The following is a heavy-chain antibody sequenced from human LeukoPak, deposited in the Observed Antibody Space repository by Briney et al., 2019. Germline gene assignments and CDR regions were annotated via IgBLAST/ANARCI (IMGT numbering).Heavy chain of an antibody. CDR3: ARDRGGGVDY. J-gene: IGHJ4*02. Sequence: SETLSLTCAVSGGSISSGGYSWSWLRQPPGKGLDWIGYIYHSGSTYYNPSVESRATISMARSKNQFSLKLSSVTAADTAVYYCARDRGGGVDYWGQGTLVSVSS. CDR2: IYHSGST. CDR1: GGSISSGGYS. D-gene: IGHD2-15*01. V-gene: IGHV4-30-2*01.